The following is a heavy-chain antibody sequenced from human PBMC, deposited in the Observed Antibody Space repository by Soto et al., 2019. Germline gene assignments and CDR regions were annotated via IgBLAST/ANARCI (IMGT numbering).Heavy chain of an antibody. J-gene: IGHJ5*02. CDR1: GIVFSDY. CDR2: ISGSGRTI. CDR3: ARFPFPSGWFDP. D-gene: IGHD3-10*01. V-gene: IGHV3-11*01. Sequence: QVQLVESGGGLVKPGGSLRLSCAASGIVFSDYMSWVRQAPGKGLEWLSYISGSGRTIYSADSVKGRFTISRDNATNSLYLQMHNVRTEDTAVYYCARFPFPSGWFDPWGQGTLVTVSS.